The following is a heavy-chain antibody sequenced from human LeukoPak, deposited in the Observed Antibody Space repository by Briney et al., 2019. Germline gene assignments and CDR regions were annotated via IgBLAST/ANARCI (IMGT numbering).Heavy chain of an antibody. CDR1: GFTFSSYS. D-gene: IGHD3-10*01. CDR3: ASNYYDSGSFDY. V-gene: IGHV3-21*01. J-gene: IGHJ4*02. Sequence: GGSLRLSCAASGFTFSSYSMNWVRQAPGKGLEWVSSISSSSSYIYYADSVKGRFTISRDNAKNSLYLQMNSLRAEDTAVYYCASNYYDSGSFDYWGQGTLVTVSS. CDR2: ISSSSSYI.